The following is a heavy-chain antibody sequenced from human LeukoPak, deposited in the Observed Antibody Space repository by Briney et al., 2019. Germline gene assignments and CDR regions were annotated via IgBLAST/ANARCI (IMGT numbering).Heavy chain of an antibody. Sequence: GGSLRLSCAAPGFTLRTYWMSWVRQAPGKGLEWVANMKPDGSEKYYVDSVKGRFTISRDNAKNSLYLQMNSLRAEGTAVYYCARSGAGSDYWGQGTLVTVSS. CDR3: ARSGAGSDY. CDR1: GFTLRTYW. J-gene: IGHJ4*02. CDR2: MKPDGSEK. D-gene: IGHD1-14*01. V-gene: IGHV3-7*01.